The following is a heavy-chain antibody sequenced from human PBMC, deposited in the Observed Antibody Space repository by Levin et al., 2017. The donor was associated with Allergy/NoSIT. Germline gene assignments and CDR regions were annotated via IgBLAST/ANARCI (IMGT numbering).Heavy chain of an antibody. CDR1: GFTFSSYS. CDR2: ISSSSSTI. CDR3: ARGTYFCAY. J-gene: IGHJ4*02. D-gene: IGHD1-1*01. Sequence: GGSLRLSCAASGFTFSSYSMNWVRQAPGKGLEWVSYISSSSSTIYYADSVKGRFTISRDNAKNSLYLQMNSLRAEDTAVYYCARGTYFCAYWGQGTLVTVSS. V-gene: IGHV3-48*01.